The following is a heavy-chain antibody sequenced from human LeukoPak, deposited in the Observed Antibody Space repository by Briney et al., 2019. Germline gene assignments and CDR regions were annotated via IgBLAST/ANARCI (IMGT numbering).Heavy chain of an antibody. J-gene: IGHJ3*02. V-gene: IGHV1-24*01. Sequence: ASVKVSCKASGYTLTELSMHWVRQAPGKGLEWMGGFDPEDGETIYAQKFQGRVTMTEDTSTDTAYMELSSLRSEDTAVYYCATAQYRRLRLVDAFDIWGQGTMVTVSS. CDR3: ATAQYRRLRLVDAFDI. CDR1: GYTLTELS. D-gene: IGHD5-12*01. CDR2: FDPEDGET.